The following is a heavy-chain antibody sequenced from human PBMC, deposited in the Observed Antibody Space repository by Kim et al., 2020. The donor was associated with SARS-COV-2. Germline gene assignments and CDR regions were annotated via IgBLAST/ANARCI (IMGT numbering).Heavy chain of an antibody. CDR2: IYYSGST. CDR1: GGSISSGDYY. V-gene: IGHV4-30-4*01. CDR3: ARVSDSGELLGFDY. J-gene: IGHJ4*02. Sequence: SETLSLTCTVSGGSISSGDYYWSWIRQPPGKGLEWIGYIYYSGSTYYNPSLKSRVTISVDTSKNQFSLKLSSVTAADTAVYYCARVSDSGELLGFDYWGQGTLVTVSS. D-gene: IGHD1-26*01.